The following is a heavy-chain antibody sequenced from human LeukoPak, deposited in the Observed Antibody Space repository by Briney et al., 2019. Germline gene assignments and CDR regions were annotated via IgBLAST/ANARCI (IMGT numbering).Heavy chain of an antibody. J-gene: IGHJ4*02. V-gene: IGHV1-2*02. CDR2: INPNSGGT. Sequence: GASVKVSCKASGYTFTGYYMHWVRQAPGQGLEWMGWINPNSGGTNYAQKFQGRVTMTRDTSTNTLYMELSSLRLEDTAVYYCARDYYYSGGFDPTFDIWGQGTLVTVSS. D-gene: IGHD3-22*01. CDR1: GYTFTGYY. CDR3: ARDYYYSGGFDPTFDI.